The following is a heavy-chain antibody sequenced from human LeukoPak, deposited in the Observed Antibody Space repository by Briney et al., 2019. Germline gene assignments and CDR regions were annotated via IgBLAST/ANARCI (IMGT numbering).Heavy chain of an antibody. CDR2: IYYGGNT. CDR3: ATSVSWYRFDY. D-gene: IGHD6-13*01. V-gene: IGHV4-39*02. Sequence: SETLSLTCSLSGGSITTTSSYWGWIRQPPGKGLEWIGSIYYGGNTYYSPSLKSRVTISVDTTKNHFSLNLISVTAADTAMYYCATSVSWYRFDYWGQGTLVTVSS. J-gene: IGHJ4*02. CDR1: GGSITTTSSY.